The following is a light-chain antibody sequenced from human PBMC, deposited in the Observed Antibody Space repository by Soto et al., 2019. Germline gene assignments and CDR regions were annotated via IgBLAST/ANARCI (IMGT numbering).Light chain of an antibody. V-gene: IGKV3-15*01. J-gene: IGKJ5*01. CDR1: QSVSSN. CDR3: QQYGSSLIT. Sequence: DIGMKHSPATLSVSPRERASLSCRASQSVSSNLAWYQQKPGQAPRLLIYGASTRATGIPARFSGSGSGTDFTPTISSLEPEDFAVYYCQQYGSSLITFGQGTRLEIK. CDR2: GAS.